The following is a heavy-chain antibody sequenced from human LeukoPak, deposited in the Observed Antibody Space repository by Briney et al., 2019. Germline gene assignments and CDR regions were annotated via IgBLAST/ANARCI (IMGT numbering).Heavy chain of an antibody. V-gene: IGHV3-21*04. CDR2: ISSSSSYI. CDR3: AKSRGSGSNMARGVNFDY. Sequence: PGGSLRLSCAASGFTFSSYTMNWVRRAPGKGLEWVSSISSSSSYIYYADSVKGRFTISRDNAKNSLYLQMNTLRAEDTAVYYCAKSRGSGSNMARGVNFDYWGQGTLVTVSS. CDR1: GFTFSSYT. J-gene: IGHJ4*02. D-gene: IGHD3-10*01.